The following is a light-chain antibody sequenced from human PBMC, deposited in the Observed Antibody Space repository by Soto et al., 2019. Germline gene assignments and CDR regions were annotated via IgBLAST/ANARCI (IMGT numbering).Light chain of an antibody. V-gene: IGKV1-9*01. CDR1: QDIAIY. J-gene: IGKJ4*01. CDR3: QSLNRFPHS. Sequence: DLQMTQSPSTLSASLGERVTITCGAGQDIAIYLAWYQQKPGEAPKLLIYAASTLYGGVPSRFSGSGSGTDFALTITSLQAEDAETYYCQSLNRFPHSFGGGTKVDIK. CDR2: AAS.